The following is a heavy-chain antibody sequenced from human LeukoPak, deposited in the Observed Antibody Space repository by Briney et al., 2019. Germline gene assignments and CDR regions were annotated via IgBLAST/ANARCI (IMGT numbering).Heavy chain of an antibody. CDR2: IYPGDSDT. D-gene: IGHD3-22*01. V-gene: IGHV5-51*01. CDR3: ARASSSGYYWTPYYFDY. CDR1: GYSFTSYW. Sequence: GESLKISCKGSGYSFTSYWIGWVRQMPGKGLEWMGIIYPGDSDTRYSPSFQGQVTISVDKSISTAYLQWSSLKASDTAMYYCARASSSGYYWTPYYFDYWGQGTLVTVSS. J-gene: IGHJ4*02.